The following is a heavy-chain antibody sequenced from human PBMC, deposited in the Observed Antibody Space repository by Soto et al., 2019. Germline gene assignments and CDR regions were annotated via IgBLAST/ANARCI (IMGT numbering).Heavy chain of an antibody. D-gene: IGHD3-3*01. CDR3: ARGWKYYDFWSGPSPRNYYGMDV. CDR1: GGTFSSYA. CDR2: IIPIFGTA. V-gene: IGHV1-69*01. Sequence: VKVSCKASGGTFSSYAISWVRQAPGQGLEWMGGIIPIFGTANYAQKFQGGVTITADESTSTAYMELSSLRSEDTAVYYCARGWKYYDFWSGPSPRNYYGMDVWGQGTTVTVSS. J-gene: IGHJ6*02.